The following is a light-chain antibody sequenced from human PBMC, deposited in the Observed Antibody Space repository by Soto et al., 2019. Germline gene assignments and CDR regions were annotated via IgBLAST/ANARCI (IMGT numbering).Light chain of an antibody. V-gene: IGLV2-14*01. J-gene: IGLJ3*02. Sequence: QSALTQPASVSGSPGQSFTISCTGTSSDVGYYNYVSWYQQHPGKAPKLMIYEVSNRPSGVSNRFSGSKSGNTASLTISGLQAEDEADYYCCSYTISTTRVFGGGTKVTVL. CDR3: CSYTISTTRV. CDR2: EVS. CDR1: SSDVGYYNY.